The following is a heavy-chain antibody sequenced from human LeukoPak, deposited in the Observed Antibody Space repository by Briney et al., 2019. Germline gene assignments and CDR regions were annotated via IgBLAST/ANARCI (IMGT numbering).Heavy chain of an antibody. D-gene: IGHD5-18*01. J-gene: IGHJ4*02. CDR2: FDPEDGET. CDR1: GYTLTELS. CDR3: ATAPYSYGYATLVY. V-gene: IGHV1-24*01. Sequence: ASVKGSCKVSGYTLTELSMHWVRQAPGKGLEWMGGFDPEDGETIYAQKFQGRVTMTEDTSTDTAYMELSSLRSEDTAVYYCATAPYSYGYATLVYWGQGTLVTVSS.